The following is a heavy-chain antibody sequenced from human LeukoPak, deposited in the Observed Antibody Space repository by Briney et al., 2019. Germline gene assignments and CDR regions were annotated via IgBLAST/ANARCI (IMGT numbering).Heavy chain of an antibody. CDR2: INHSGNT. D-gene: IGHD2-15*01. CDR3: ASTSGYCSGSYCYSFRFMDV. Sequence: PSETLSLTCAVYGGSFSGFYWSWIRQPPGKALEWIGEINHSGNTNYNPSLKSRVTISQDKSKKNFSLKLTSVTAADTAVYYCASTSGYCSGSYCYSFRFMDVWGKGTTVTISS. CDR1: GGSFSGFY. J-gene: IGHJ6*04. V-gene: IGHV4-34*01.